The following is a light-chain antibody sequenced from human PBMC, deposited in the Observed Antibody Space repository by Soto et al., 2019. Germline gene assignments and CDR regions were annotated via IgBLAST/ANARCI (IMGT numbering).Light chain of an antibody. Sequence: SYELTQPHSVSVAPGKTARITCGGNDIGRRSVHWYQQKQGQAPVLVMYSDSDRPSGIPERFSGSNSGNTATLTISRVEAGDEADYYCQVWDSSSDLDVFGSGTKLTVL. V-gene: IGLV3-21*04. CDR1: DIGRRS. CDR2: SDS. CDR3: QVWDSSSDLDV. J-gene: IGLJ1*01.